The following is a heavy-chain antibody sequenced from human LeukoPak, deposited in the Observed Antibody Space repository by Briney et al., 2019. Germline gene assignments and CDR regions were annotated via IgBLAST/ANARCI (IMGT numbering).Heavy chain of an antibody. CDR2: INHSGST. V-gene: IGHV4-34*01. D-gene: IGHD3-3*01. J-gene: IGHJ3*02. CDR3: ARATITIFGVAHDEDAFDI. Sequence: SETLSLTCAVYGGSFSGYYWSWIRQPPGKGLEWIGEINHSGSTNYNPSLKSRVTISVATSKNQFSLKLSSVTAADTAVYYCARATITIFGVAHDEDAFDIWGQGTMVTVSS. CDR1: GGSFSGYY.